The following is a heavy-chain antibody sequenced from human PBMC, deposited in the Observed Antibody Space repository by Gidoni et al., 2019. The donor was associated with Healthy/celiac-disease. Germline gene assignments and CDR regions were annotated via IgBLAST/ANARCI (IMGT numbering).Heavy chain of an antibody. CDR3: ARDGAQYSYGFRREFDY. CDR1: WLTFSTYS. D-gene: IGHD5-18*01. Sequence: EVQLVESGGGLVQPGGSLRLSCPASWLTFSTYSMNWVRQAPGKGLEWVSYISSSSSTIDYADSGKGRFTISRDNAKNSLYLQMNSLRDEDTAVYYCARDGAQYSYGFRREFDYWGQGTLVTVSS. J-gene: IGHJ4*02. V-gene: IGHV3-48*02. CDR2: ISSSSSTI.